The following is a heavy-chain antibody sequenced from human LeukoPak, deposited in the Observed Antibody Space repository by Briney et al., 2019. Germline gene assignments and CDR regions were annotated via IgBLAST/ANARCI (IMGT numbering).Heavy chain of an antibody. D-gene: IGHD3-22*01. V-gene: IGHV4-39*07. Sequence: SETLSLTCTVSGRSIRRSSYHWGWVRQPPGKGREWIGNIHYSWSTSYNPSLKSRVTMSADTSKNQLSLKLSSVTAADTAVYYCARPYYYDSRIDRWGQGSLVTVCS. CDR2: IHYSWST. CDR3: ARPYYYDSRIDR. CDR1: GRSIRRSSYH. J-gene: IGHJ5*02.